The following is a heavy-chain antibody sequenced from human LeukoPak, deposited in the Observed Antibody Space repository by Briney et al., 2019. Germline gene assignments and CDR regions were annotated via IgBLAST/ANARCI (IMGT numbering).Heavy chain of an antibody. V-gene: IGHV4-34*01. J-gene: IGHJ4*02. CDR2: INHSGST. Sequence: GSLRLSCAASGFTFSSYAMSWVRQPPGKGLEWIGEINHSGSTNYNPSLKSRVTISVDTSKNQFSLKLSSVTAADTAVYYCARGSGYSGYDFFDYWGQGTLVTVSS. CDR1: GFTFSSYA. CDR3: ARGSGYSGYDFFDY. D-gene: IGHD5-12*01.